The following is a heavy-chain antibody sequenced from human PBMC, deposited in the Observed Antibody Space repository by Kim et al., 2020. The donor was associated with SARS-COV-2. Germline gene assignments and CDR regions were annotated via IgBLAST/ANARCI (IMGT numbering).Heavy chain of an antibody. D-gene: IGHD3-9*01. CDR3: ARAHYDILTGYYPEHFDY. Sequence: SETLSLTCTVSGGSISSYYWSWIRQPPGKGLEWIGYIYYSGSTNYNPSLKSRVTISVDTSKNQFSLKLSSVTAADTAVYYCARAHYDILTGYYPEHFDYWGQGTLVTVSS. V-gene: IGHV4-59*13. CDR1: GGSISSYY. CDR2: IYYSGST. J-gene: IGHJ4*02.